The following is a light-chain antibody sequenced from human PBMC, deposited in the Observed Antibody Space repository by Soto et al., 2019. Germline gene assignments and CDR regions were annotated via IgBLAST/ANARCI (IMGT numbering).Light chain of an antibody. V-gene: IGLV2-11*01. CDR3: WSYAGSCTTV. Sequence: QSVLTQPRSVSGSPGQSVTISCTGTSSDVCAYNYVSWYQQHPGKAPKLMIHDVTKRPSGVPDRFSGSKSGNTASLTISGLQAEDEADYYCWSYAGSCTTVLGTGTKLTVL. CDR1: SSDVCAYNY. CDR2: DVT. J-gene: IGLJ1*01.